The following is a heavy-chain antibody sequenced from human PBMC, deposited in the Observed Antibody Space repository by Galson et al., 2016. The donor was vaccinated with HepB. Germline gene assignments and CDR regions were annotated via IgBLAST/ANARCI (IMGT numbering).Heavy chain of an antibody. CDR2: ISWNGVGV. CDR1: GFSFDDYG. D-gene: IGHD2-2*01. J-gene: IGHJ4*02. Sequence: SLRLSCAASGFSFDDYGMDWVRQGPGKGLEWVAGISWNGVGVGYADSVKGRFTISRDNAKNSLHLQMNSLRVEDTALYYCVKDRKYRCSSSTCYWEFDYWGQGTLVTVS. V-gene: IGHV3-9*01. CDR3: VKDRKYRCSSSTCYWEFDY.